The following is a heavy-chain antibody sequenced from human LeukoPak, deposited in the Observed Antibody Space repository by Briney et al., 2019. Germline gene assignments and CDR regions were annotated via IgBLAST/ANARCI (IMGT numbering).Heavy chain of an antibody. Sequence: GGSLRLSCAASGFTFSNYGMHWVRQAPGKGLEWVASIRYDGFNKYYADSLKGRFTISRDNSKNTLYLQMNSLRAEDTAAYYLAKKTLVGANVYGFDIWGQG. V-gene: IGHV3-30*02. CDR3: AKKTLVGANVYGFDI. CDR1: GFTFSNYG. CDR2: IRYDGFNK. D-gene: IGHD1-26*01. J-gene: IGHJ3*02.